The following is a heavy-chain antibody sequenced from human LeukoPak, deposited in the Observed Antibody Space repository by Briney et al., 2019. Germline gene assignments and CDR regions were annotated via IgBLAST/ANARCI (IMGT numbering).Heavy chain of an antibody. V-gene: IGHV4-34*01. CDR1: GGSFSGYY. Sequence: SETLSLTCAVYGGSFSGYYWSWIRQPPGKGLEWIGEINHSGSTNYNPSLKSRVTISVDTSKNQFSLKLSSVTAADTAVYYCASHYGSGSYYNVLPFDYWGQGTLVTVSS. D-gene: IGHD3-10*01. CDR3: ASHYGSGSYYNVLPFDY. CDR2: INHSGST. J-gene: IGHJ4*02.